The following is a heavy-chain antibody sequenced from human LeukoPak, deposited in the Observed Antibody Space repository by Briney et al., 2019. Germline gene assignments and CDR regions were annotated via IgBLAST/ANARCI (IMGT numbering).Heavy chain of an antibody. J-gene: IGHJ6*02. CDR2: ISTSGNVN. CDR3: ALTEWRRHREGGYYYYGMDV. V-gene: IGHV3-11*04. D-gene: IGHD3-3*01. CDR1: GFTFSDYY. Sequence: PGGSLRLSCAASGFTFSDYYMTWIRQAPGKGLEWVSFISTSGNVNYYADSVKGRFTISRDNAKNSLYLQMTSLRAEDTAVYYCALTEWRRHREGGYYYYGMDVWGQGTTVTVSS.